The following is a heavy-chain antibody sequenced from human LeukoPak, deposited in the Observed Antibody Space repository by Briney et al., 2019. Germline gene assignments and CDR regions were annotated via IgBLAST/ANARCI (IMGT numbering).Heavy chain of an antibody. CDR2: IWYDGSNK. J-gene: IGHJ6*02. Sequence: GGSLRLSCAASGFTFSSYGMHWVRQAPGKGLEWVAVIWYDGSNKYYADSVKGRFTISRDNSKNTLYLQMNSLRAEDTAVYYCARDIVVVVAATSYYYGMDVWGQGTTVTVSS. CDR1: GFTFSSYG. D-gene: IGHD2-15*01. V-gene: IGHV3-33*01. CDR3: ARDIVVVVAATSYYYGMDV.